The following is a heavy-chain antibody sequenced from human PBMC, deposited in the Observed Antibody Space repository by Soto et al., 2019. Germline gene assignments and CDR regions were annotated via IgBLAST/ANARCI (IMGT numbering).Heavy chain of an antibody. CDR2: IRYDGSDE. CDR3: XXXXXXXXXXXXXXXX. J-gene: IGHJ4*02. V-gene: IGHV3-33*08. Sequence: SLRLSCAASASIFKGHGMHWVRQAPGKGLEWVAIIRYDGSDEHYGDSVEGRFTISRDNSKNMLYLQMNSLRAEDTAVYYFXXXXXXXXXXXXXXXXXGQGXLVXVSS. CDR1: ASIFKGHG.